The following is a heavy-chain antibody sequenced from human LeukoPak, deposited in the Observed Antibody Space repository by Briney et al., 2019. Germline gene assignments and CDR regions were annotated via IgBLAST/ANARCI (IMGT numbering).Heavy chain of an antibody. J-gene: IGHJ4*02. CDR2: VSGSSSYI. V-gene: IGHV3-21*01. CDR3: ARDLGKWEPQDY. Sequence: GGSLRLSCAASGFTFSSYSMNWVRQAPGKGLEWVSCVSGSSSYIYSADSVKGRFTISRHNAKNSLYLQMNSLRAEDTAVYYCARDLGKWEPQDYWGQGTLVTVSS. CDR1: GFTFSSYS. D-gene: IGHD1-26*01.